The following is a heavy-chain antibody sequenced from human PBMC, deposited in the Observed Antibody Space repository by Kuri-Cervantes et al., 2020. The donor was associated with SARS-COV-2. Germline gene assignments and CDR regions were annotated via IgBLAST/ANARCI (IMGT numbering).Heavy chain of an antibody. CDR1: GGSISSSSYY. D-gene: IGHD6-6*01. Sequence: GSLRLSCTVSGGSISSSSYYWGWIRQPPGKGLEWIGSIYYSGSTYYNPSLKSRVTISVDTSKNQFSLKLSSVTAADTAVYYRATPARPGAFDAFDIWGQGTMVTVSS. CDR2: IYYSGST. J-gene: IGHJ3*02. V-gene: IGHV4-39*01. CDR3: ATPARPGAFDAFDI.